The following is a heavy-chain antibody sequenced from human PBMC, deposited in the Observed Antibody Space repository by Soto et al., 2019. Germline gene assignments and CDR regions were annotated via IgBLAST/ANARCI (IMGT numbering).Heavy chain of an antibody. Sequence: EVQLLESGGGLVQPGGSLRLSCAASGFTFSSYAMSWVRQAPGKGLEWVSAIGSSGGSTYYADSVKGRFTISRDNSKNTRSVQMNSLRAQDTAVCYVDNDLADRSMSLVTFDTWGKGTMVTVSS. V-gene: IGHV3-23*01. CDR1: GFTFSSYA. D-gene: IGHD2-15*01. CDR3: DNDLADRSMSLVTFDT. CDR2: IGSSGGST. J-gene: IGHJ3*02.